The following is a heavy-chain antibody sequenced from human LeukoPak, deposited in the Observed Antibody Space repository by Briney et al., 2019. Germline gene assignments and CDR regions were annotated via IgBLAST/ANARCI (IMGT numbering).Heavy chain of an antibody. D-gene: IGHD3-22*01. Sequence: PSQTLSLTCTVSGGPISRCDYYGLCLPHPRGKPVEERGHIYYSGNTYYNPSLKSRVTISVDTSKNQFSLKLSSVTAADTAVYYCARELLWGYYYDSSGYYSDGYFQHWGQGTLVTVSS. CDR3: ARELLWGYYYDSSGYYSDGYFQH. V-gene: IGHV4-30-4*01. CDR2: IYYSGNT. J-gene: IGHJ1*01. CDR1: GGPISRCDYY.